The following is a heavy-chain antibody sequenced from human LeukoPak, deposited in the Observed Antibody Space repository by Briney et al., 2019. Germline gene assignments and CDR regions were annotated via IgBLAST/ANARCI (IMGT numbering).Heavy chain of an antibody. D-gene: IGHD3-3*01. Sequence: GASVKVSCKASGYTFTSYAMNWVRQAPGQGLEWMGWINTNTGNPTYAQGFTGRFVFSLDTSVSTAYLQISSLKAEDTAVYYCARGSLYYDFWSGYYTGPYYYYYGMDVWGQGTTVTVSS. J-gene: IGHJ6*02. CDR3: ARGSLYYDFWSGYYTGPYYYYYGMDV. V-gene: IGHV7-4-1*02. CDR2: INTNTGNP. CDR1: GYTFTSYA.